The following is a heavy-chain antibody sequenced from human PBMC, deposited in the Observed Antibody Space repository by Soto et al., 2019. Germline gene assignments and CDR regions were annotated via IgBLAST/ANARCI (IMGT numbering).Heavy chain of an antibody. CDR1: GFTFSSYG. D-gene: IGHD2-2*01. CDR3: LPAAMAAYYYGMDV. J-gene: IGHJ6*02. Sequence: QVQLVESGGGVVQPGRSLRLSCAASGFTFSSYGMHWVRQAPGKGLEWVAVISYDGSNKYYADSVKGRFTISRDNSKNTLYLQMNSLRAEDTAVYLALPAAMAAYYYGMDVWGQGTTVTVSS. CDR2: ISYDGSNK. V-gene: IGHV3-30*03.